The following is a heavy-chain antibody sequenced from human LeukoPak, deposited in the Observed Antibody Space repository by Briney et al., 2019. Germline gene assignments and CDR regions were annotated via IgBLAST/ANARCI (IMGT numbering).Heavy chain of an antibody. V-gene: IGHV3-30*03. J-gene: IGHJ3*01. CDR2: ISYDGTNK. Sequence: PGGSLRLSCAASGFTLSDYGMHWVRQAPGKGLEWVAVISYDGTNKYYADSVRGRFTISRDNAKNSLFLQMNSLRAEDTAVYFCARDQGTTLTSYAFDLWGQGTKVTVSS. D-gene: IGHD4-17*01. CDR3: ARDQGTTLTSYAFDL. CDR1: GFTLSDYG.